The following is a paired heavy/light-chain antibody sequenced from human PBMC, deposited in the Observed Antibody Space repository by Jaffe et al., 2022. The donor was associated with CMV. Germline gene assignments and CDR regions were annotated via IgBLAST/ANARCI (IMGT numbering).Light chain of an antibody. CDR3: QQYNSYPYT. Sequence: DIQMTQSPSTLSASVGDRVTITCRASQSISSWLAWYQQKPGKAPKLLMYKASSLESGVPSRFSGSGAGTEFTLTISSLQPDDFATYYCQQYNSYPYTFGQGTKLEIK. V-gene: IGKV1-5*03. CDR2: KAS. CDR1: QSISSW. J-gene: IGKJ2*01.
Heavy chain of an antibody. D-gene: IGHD3-10*01. CDR1: GFSVSSNH. CDR3: ARGGSLDV. CDR2: IYSGDSRYYGDTT. J-gene: IGHJ6*02. Sequence: EVQVVESGGGLIQPGGSLRLSCAASGFSVSSNHMSWVRQAPGKGLEWVSVIYSGDSRYYGDTTYYADSVKGRFTISRDNSKNTVSLQMNSLRAEDTAVYYCARGGSLDVWGQGTTVTVSS. V-gene: IGHV3-23*03.